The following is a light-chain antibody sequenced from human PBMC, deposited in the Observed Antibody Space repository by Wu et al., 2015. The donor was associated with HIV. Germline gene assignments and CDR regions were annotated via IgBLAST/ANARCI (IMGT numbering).Light chain of an antibody. CDR3: QKYNTAPWT. Sequence: DIQMTRSPSSLSASVGDRVTITCRASQSISSYLNWYQQKPGKAPKLLIYAASSLQSGVPSRFSGSGSGTDFTLTISSLQPEDVATYYCQKYNTAPWTFGQGTKVEMK. J-gene: IGKJ1*01. CDR2: AAS. V-gene: IGKV1-39*01. CDR1: QSISSY.